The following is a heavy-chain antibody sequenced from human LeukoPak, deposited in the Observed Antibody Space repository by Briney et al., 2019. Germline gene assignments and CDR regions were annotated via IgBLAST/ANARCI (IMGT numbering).Heavy chain of an antibody. J-gene: IGHJ3*02. V-gene: IGHV4-59*01. D-gene: IGHD3-3*01. CDR3: ARDGRGYYDFGNDDALDI. CDR1: GGSISSYY. Sequence: SETLSLTCTVSGGSISSYYWSWIRQPPGKGLEWIGYIYYSGSTNYNPSLKSRVTISVDTSKNQFSLKLSSVTAADTAVYYCARDGRGYYDFGNDDALDIWGQGTMVTVSS. CDR2: IYYSGST.